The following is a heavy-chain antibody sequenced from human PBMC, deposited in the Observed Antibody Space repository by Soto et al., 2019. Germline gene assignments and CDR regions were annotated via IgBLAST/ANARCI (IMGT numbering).Heavy chain of an antibody. J-gene: IGHJ5*02. Sequence: QVQLVQSGGEVKKPGSSVRVSCRTSGGTFKNYGFSWVRQAPGQGLEWMGGIIPMYGIANYGQIFQGRLTITADESTNTAYMDLSSLKSEDTAGYYWAGEVGGTGFHLWGQGTQVTVSS. D-gene: IGHD1-26*01. V-gene: IGHV1-69*12. CDR2: IIPMYGIA. CDR3: AGEVGGTGFHL. CDR1: GGTFKNYG.